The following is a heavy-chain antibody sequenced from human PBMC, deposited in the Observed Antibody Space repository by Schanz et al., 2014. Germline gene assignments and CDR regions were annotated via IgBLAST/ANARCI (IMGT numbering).Heavy chain of an antibody. D-gene: IGHD2-2*01. J-gene: IGHJ4*02. CDR3: ARGRRGLCSGISCPGGFFDY. CDR1: GGSIDVSGYY. Sequence: QVQLQESGPRLVKPSQTLSLTCTVSGGSIDVSGYYWSWIRQQPGKGLEWIGEINHSGDTNNNPPLKRRVAISVAPSKNHSPLKLDSVTAADTAVYYCARGRRGLCSGISCPGGFFDYWGQGTLVTISS. V-gene: IGHV4-31*03. CDR2: INHSGDT.